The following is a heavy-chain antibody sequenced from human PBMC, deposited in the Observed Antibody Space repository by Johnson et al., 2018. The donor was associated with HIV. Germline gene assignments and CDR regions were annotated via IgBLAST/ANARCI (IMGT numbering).Heavy chain of an antibody. V-gene: IGHV3-20*04. CDR3: ATVWRNEGRHAFDI. Sequence: VQLVESGGGVIRPGGSLRLACEASGFTFDDYGMSWVRQAPGKGLEWVSGFNWNGDNTGYADSVKGRFTISRNNAKNSLYLQMNSLRAEDTAVYFCATVWRNEGRHAFDIWGQGTMVTVSS. J-gene: IGHJ3*02. CDR1: GFTFDDYG. CDR2: FNWNGDNT. D-gene: IGHD1-1*01.